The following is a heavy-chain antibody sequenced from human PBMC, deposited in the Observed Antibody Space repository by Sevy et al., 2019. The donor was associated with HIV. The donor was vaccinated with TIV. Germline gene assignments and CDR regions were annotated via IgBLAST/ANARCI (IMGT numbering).Heavy chain of an antibody. V-gene: IGHV3-21*01. CDR2: ISSSSSYI. D-gene: IGHD2-15*01. CDR1: GFTFSSYS. CDR3: ARGLSCSGGSCFFDY. J-gene: IGHJ4*02. Sequence: GGSLRLSCAASGFTFSSYSMNWVRQAPGKGLEWVSSISSSSSYIYYADSVKGRFTISRDNAKNSQYLQMNSLRAEDTAVYYCARGLSCSGGSCFFDYWGQGTLVTVSS.